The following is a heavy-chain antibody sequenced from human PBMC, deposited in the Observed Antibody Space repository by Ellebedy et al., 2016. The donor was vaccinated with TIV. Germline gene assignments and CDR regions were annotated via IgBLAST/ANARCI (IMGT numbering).Heavy chain of an antibody. J-gene: IGHJ3*02. Sequence: GGSLRLSCASSGFSFSSYSMNWVRQAPGKGLEWVSYISGSTITTYYADSVKGRFTISRDNAKNSLYLQMNSLRAEDTAVYYFARDMAWGNERIIDAFDIWGQGTVVTVSS. D-gene: IGHD7-27*01. CDR3: ARDMAWGNERIIDAFDI. CDR1: GFSFSSYS. CDR2: ISGSTITT. V-gene: IGHV3-48*04.